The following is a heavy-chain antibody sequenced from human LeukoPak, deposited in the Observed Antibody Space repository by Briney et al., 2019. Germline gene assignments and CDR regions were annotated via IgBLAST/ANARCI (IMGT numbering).Heavy chain of an antibody. V-gene: IGHV4-61*01. Sequence: SETLSLTCTVSGGSVSSGSYYWGWSRQPPGKGLEWIGYIYYSGSTNYNPSLKSRVTISVDTSKNQFSLKLSSVTAADTAVYYCATVGTNYYYYGMDVWGQGTTVTVSS. CDR1: GGSVSSGSYY. J-gene: IGHJ6*02. CDR3: ATVGTNYYYYGMDV. CDR2: IYYSGST. D-gene: IGHD3/OR15-3a*01.